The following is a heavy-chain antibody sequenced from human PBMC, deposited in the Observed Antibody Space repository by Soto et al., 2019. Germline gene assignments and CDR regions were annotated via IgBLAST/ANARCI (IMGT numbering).Heavy chain of an antibody. Sequence: GGSLRLSCAASGFTFSSYAMSWVRQAPGKGLEWVSAISGSGGSTYYADSVKGRFTISRDNSKNTLYLQMNSLRAEDTAVYYCAKYTRVVPAAMGTYSGYGMDVWGQGTTVTVSS. J-gene: IGHJ6*02. D-gene: IGHD2-2*01. V-gene: IGHV3-23*01. CDR3: AKYTRVVPAAMGTYSGYGMDV. CDR1: GFTFSSYA. CDR2: ISGSGGST.